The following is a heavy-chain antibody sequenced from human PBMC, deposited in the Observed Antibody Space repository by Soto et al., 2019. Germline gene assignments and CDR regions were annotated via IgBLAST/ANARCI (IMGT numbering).Heavy chain of an antibody. D-gene: IGHD6-19*01. J-gene: IGHJ5*01. V-gene: IGHV4-31*03. CDR3: AKFTGTNWSGWSFDP. Sequence: SETLSLTCTVSGGSISSGGYYWSWIRQHPGKGLEWIGYIYYSGSTYYNPSLKSRVTISVDTSKNQFSLKLSSVPAADTAVYYCAKFTGTNWSGWSFDPWGRGNMVTFST. CDR1: GGSISSGGYY. CDR2: IYYSGST.